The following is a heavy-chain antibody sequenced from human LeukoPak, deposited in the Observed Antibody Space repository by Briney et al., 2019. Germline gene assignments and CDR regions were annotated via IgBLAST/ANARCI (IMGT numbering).Heavy chain of an antibody. D-gene: IGHD6-13*01. V-gene: IGHV4-34*01. J-gene: IGHJ6*02. CDR1: GGSFSGYY. Sequence: PSETLSLTCAVYGGSFSGYYWSWIRQPPGKGLEWIGEINHSGSTNYNPSLKSRVTISVDTSKNQFSLKLSSVTAADTAVYYCARGRIAAAGISGRYYYYGMDVWGQGTTVTVSS. CDR2: INHSGST. CDR3: ARGRIAAAGISGRYYYYGMDV.